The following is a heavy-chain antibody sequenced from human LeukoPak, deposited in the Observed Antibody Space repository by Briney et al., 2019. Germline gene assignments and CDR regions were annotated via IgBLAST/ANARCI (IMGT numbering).Heavy chain of an antibody. V-gene: IGHV3-9*01. Sequence: GGSLRLSCAASGFTFDDYAMHWVRQAPGKGLEWVSGISWNSGSIGYADSVKGRFTISRDNAKNLLYLQMNSLRVEDTAVYYCARDDSGYSYWGQGTLVPVSS. D-gene: IGHD3-22*01. CDR3: ARDDSGYSY. J-gene: IGHJ4*02. CDR2: ISWNSGSI. CDR1: GFTFDDYA.